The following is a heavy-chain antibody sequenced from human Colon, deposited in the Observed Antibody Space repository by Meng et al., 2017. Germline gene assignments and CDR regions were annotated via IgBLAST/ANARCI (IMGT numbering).Heavy chain of an antibody. J-gene: IGHJ4*02. CDR3: ARGLFDY. CDR1: GGSFSGYY. Sequence: QGQPTQWGSAPLKPSGTLSLPCAVFGGSFSGYYWSWIRQPPGKGLEWIGEINHSGSTNYNPSLKSRVTISVDTSKNQFSLKLSSVTAADTAVYYCARGLFDYWGQGTLVTVSS. CDR2: INHSGST. V-gene: IGHV4-34*01.